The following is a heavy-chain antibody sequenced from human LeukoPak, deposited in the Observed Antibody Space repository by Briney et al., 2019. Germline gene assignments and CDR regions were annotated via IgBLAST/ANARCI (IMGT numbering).Heavy chain of an antibody. CDR1: GFTFSDYY. D-gene: IGHD1-1*01. CDR2: ISSSGSTI. V-gene: IGHV3-11*01. CDR3: ARPLGRGTAREYYMDV. Sequence: GGSLRLSCAASGFTFSDYYMSWIRQAPGKGLEWVSYISSSGSTIYYADSVKGRFTISRDNAKNSLYLQMNSLGAEDTAVYYCARPLGRGTAREYYMDVWGKGTTVTVSS. J-gene: IGHJ6*03.